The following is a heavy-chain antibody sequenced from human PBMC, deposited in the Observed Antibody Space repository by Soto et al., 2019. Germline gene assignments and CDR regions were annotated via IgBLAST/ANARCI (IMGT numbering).Heavy chain of an antibody. CDR3: ARDHSSSWYSS. CDR1: GDSISTYY. D-gene: IGHD6-13*01. CDR2: IYNSGIT. Sequence: QVQLQESGPGLVKPSETLSVNCAAAGDSISTYYWSWVRQLPGKGLEWLGYIYNSGITNYNPSLNSRVTMSLDTSKNQIARKLSSVTAADTAGYDCARDHSSSWYSSWGQGTLVTVSS. J-gene: IGHJ1*01. V-gene: IGHV4-59*12.